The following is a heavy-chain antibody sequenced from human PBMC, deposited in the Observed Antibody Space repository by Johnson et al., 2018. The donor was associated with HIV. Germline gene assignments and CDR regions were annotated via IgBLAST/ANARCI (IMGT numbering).Heavy chain of an antibody. CDR2: ISYDGSNK. CDR3: AKALNYCTGGVCDAFDI. Sequence: QVHLVESGGGVVQPGRSLRLSCAASGFTFSSYGMHWVRQAPGKGLEWVAVISYDGSNKYYADSVKGRFTISRDNSKNTLYLQMNSLRAEDTAVYYCAKALNYCTGGVCDAFDIWGQGTMVTVSS. D-gene: IGHD2-8*02. V-gene: IGHV3-30*18. J-gene: IGHJ3*02. CDR1: GFTFSSYG.